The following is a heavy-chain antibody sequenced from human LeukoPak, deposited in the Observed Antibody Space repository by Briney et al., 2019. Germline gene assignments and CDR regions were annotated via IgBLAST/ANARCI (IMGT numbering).Heavy chain of an antibody. D-gene: IGHD3-22*01. CDR2: ISSSSSTI. V-gene: IGHV3-11*04. CDR1: GGSFNDYY. J-gene: IGHJ4*02. CDR3: ARDPTYYYDSSGYYYGSFDY. Sequence: LSLTCGVSGGSFNDYYWTWVRQAPGKGLEWVSYISSSSSTIYYADSVKGRFTISRDNAKNSLYLQMNSLRAEDTAVYYCARDPTYYYDSSGYYYGSFDYWGQGTLVTVSS.